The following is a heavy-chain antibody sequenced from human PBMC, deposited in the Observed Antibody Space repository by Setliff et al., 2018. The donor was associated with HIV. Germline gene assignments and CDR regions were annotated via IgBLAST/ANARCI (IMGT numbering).Heavy chain of an antibody. CDR1: GFTFSSYW. CDR3: ARISVASRYNSDMDV. D-gene: IGHD5-12*01. J-gene: IGHJ6*03. Sequence: GGSLRLSCAASGFTFSSYWMHWVRQAPGKGLVWVSRINSDGSSTSYADSVKGRFTISRDNAKNTLYLQMNSLRAEDTAVYYCARISVASRYNSDMDVWGKGTTVTVSS. CDR2: INSDGSST. V-gene: IGHV3-74*01.